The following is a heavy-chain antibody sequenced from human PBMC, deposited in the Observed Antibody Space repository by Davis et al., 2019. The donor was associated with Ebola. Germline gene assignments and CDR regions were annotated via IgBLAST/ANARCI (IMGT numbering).Heavy chain of an antibody. CDR1: GYSFTTYW. Sequence: GESLKISCKTSGYSFTTYWIGWVRQMPGKGLEWMGLIYHGDSDTRYNPSFQGHVTLSVDKSISTAYLQWSSLEASDTAIYYCARHPAAADNHWFDPLGQGTLVTVSS. J-gene: IGHJ5*02. D-gene: IGHD6-13*01. CDR2: IYHGDSDT. CDR3: ARHPAAADNHWFDP. V-gene: IGHV5-51*01.